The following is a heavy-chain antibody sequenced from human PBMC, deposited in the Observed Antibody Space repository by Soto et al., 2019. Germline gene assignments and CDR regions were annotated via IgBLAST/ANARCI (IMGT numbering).Heavy chain of an antibody. CDR2: IQQDGSEK. CDR1: GVTFINAW. V-gene: IGHV3-7*03. CDR3: ARVRYRGNSYYFDY. Sequence: GGSLRLSSAASGVTFINAWMRWVRQDPGRGLEWVANIQQDGSEKYYVDSVKGRFTMSKDNVKNSLYLQMNSLGAEDTAVYHCARVRYRGNSYYFDYWGQGALVTVSS. D-gene: IGHD2-21*02. J-gene: IGHJ4*02.